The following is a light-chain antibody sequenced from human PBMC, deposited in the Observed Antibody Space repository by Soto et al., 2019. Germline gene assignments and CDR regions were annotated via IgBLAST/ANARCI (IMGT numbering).Light chain of an antibody. CDR1: QDISNY. Sequence: DIQMTQSPSSLSASVGDRVTVTCQASQDISNYLNWYQQKPGQAPKLLIYDASTLETGVPSRFSGSGSGTDFTLTISSLQPEDIATYYCQQYDNLPLTFGRGTKVDIK. CDR3: QQYDNLPLT. CDR2: DAS. J-gene: IGKJ4*01. V-gene: IGKV1-33*01.